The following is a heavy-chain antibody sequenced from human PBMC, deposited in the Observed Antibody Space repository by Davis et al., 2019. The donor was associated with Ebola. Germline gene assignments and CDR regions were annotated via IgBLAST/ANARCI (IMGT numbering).Heavy chain of an antibody. CDR3: ARFMVRGVMDYYYGMDV. D-gene: IGHD3-10*01. J-gene: IGHJ6*02. CDR2: IYPGDSDT. CDR1: GYSFTSYW. V-gene: IGHV5-51*01. Sequence: GESLKISCKGSGYSFTSYWIAWVRQMPGKGLEWMGIIYPGDSDTRYSPSFQGQVTISADKSISTAYLQWSSLKASDTAMYYCARFMVRGVMDYYYGMDVWGQGTTVTVSS.